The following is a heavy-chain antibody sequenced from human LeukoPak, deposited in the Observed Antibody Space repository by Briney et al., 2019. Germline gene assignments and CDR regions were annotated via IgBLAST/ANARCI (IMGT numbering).Heavy chain of an antibody. D-gene: IGHD2-21*02. CDR1: GYTFTGYY. J-gene: IGHJ4*02. V-gene: IGHV1-2*02. CDR2: INRNSGGT. Sequence: ASVKVSCKASGYTFTGYYRHWVRQGPGQGLGWMGWINRNSGGTKYAQKFQGRVTLTRDTSITTAYMELRTLRSDDKALYYRARDLRSEICGGHCDLFDSWGQGTLVTVSS. CDR3: ARDLRSEICGGHCDLFDS.